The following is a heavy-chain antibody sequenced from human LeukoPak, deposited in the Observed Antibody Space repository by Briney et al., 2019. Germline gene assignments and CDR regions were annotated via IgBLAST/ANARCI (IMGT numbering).Heavy chain of an antibody. CDR2: INAGHGNT. V-gene: IGHV1-3*01. D-gene: IGHD1-14*01. J-gene: IGHJ4*02. CDR3: ARGAGFAEPLPEY. CDR1: GYAFTSYA. Sequence: GASVKVSCKASGYAFTSYAIQWVRQAPGQRLEWMGGINAGHGNTKYSQKFQGRVTITRDTSASTAYMELSSLRSEDTAVYYRARGAGFAEPLPEYWGQGTLLTVSS.